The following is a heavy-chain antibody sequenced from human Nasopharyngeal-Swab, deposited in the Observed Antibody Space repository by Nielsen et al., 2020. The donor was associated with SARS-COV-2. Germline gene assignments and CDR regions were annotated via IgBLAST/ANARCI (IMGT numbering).Heavy chain of an antibody. CDR3: ASQLGHPDS. D-gene: IGHD2-2*01. CDR2: IDVDGSTT. CDR1: GFTFSHYA. J-gene: IGHJ4*02. V-gene: IGHV3-74*01. Sequence: GGSLRLSCAASGFTFSHYAMSWVRQAPGKGLVWVSHIDVDGSTTNYADSVQGRFTISRDNAKNTLFLQMHSLRADDTAIYYCASQLGHPDSWGQGTLVTVSS.